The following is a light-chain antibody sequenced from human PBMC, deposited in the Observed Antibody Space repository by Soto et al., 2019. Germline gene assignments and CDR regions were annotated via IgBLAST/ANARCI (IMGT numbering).Light chain of an antibody. J-gene: IGLJ3*02. CDR3: AAWDDSLSGVV. CDR2: RND. CDR1: SSNIGSNY. V-gene: IGLV1-47*01. Sequence: QLVLTQSPSASGTPGQRVTISCSGSSSNIGSNYVYWYQQFPGTAPRLLIYRNDQRPSGVPDRVSGSRSGTSASLAISGLRSEDEADYYCAAWDDSLSGVVFGGGTKLTVL.